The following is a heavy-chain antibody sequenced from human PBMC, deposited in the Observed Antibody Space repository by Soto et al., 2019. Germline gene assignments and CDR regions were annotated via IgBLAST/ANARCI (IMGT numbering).Heavy chain of an antibody. D-gene: IGHD3-10*01. Sequence: QVQLQESGPGLVKPSQTLSLTCTVSGGSISSGGYYWSWIRQHPGKGLEWIGYIYYGGRTYYNPSLKSRVTISVDTSKNQFSLKLSSVTAADTAVYYCARDPSYYYGSGSPHWGQGTLVTVSS. CDR1: GGSISSGGYY. CDR3: ARDPSYYYGSGSPH. J-gene: IGHJ4*02. CDR2: IYYGGRT. V-gene: IGHV4-31*03.